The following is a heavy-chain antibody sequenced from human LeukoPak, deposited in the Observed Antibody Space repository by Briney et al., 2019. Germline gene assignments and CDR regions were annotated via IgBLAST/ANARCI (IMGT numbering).Heavy chain of an antibody. Sequence: GVSLRLSCAASGFTFSNYWMTWVRQAPGKGLEWVANIKQDRTEKYYADSLKGRFTISRDNAENSLYLQMNSLRAEDTAVYYCTRDTGCPGGTCYSFYDYWGQGTLVTVSS. CDR2: IKQDRTEK. D-gene: IGHD2-15*01. J-gene: IGHJ4*02. CDR1: GFTFSNYW. CDR3: TRDTGCPGGTCYSFYDY. V-gene: IGHV3-7*01.